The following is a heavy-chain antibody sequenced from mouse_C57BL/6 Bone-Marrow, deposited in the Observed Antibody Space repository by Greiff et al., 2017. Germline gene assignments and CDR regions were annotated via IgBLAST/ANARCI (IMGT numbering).Heavy chain of an antibody. CDR3: ARERAYYSNQYAMDY. Sequence: VQLQQSGAELARPGASVKLSCKASGYTFTSYGISWVKQRTGQGLEWIGEIYPRSGNTYYNEKFKGKATLTADKSSSTAYMELRSLTSDDSAVYFCARERAYYSNQYAMDYWGQGTSVTVSS. CDR2: IYPRSGNT. D-gene: IGHD2-5*01. CDR1: GYTFTSYG. V-gene: IGHV1-81*01. J-gene: IGHJ4*01.